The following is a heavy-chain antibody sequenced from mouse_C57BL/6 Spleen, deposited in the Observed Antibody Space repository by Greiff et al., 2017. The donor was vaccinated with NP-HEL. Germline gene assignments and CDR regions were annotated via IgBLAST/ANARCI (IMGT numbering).Heavy chain of an antibody. D-gene: IGHD2-5*01. J-gene: IGHJ4*01. CDR1: GYTFTDYY. CDR2: INPNNGGT. V-gene: IGHV1-26*01. Sequence: VQLQQSGPELVKPGASVKISCKASGYTFTDYYMNWVKQSHGKSLEWIGDINPNNGGTSYNQKFKGKATLTVDKSSSTAYMELRSLTSEDSAVYYCARGDSNLYYAMDYWGQGTSVTVSS. CDR3: ARGDSNLYYAMDY.